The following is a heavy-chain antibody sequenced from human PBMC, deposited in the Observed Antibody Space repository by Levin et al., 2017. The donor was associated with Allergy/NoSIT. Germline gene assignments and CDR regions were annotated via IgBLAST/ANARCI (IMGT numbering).Heavy chain of an antibody. J-gene: IGHJ3*01. V-gene: IGHV3-7*04. D-gene: IGHD3-10*01. CDR2: INQGGSEK. CDR1: GFTFSSDW. Sequence: GGSLRLSCAASGFTFSSDWMTWVRQAPGKGLEWVANINQGGSEKNYVDSVKGRFTISRDNGKNSLFLQMNSLRAEDTAVYYCVRDLSFYASGIYYDLLDVWGPGTMVTVSS. CDR3: VRDLSFYASGIYYDLLDV.